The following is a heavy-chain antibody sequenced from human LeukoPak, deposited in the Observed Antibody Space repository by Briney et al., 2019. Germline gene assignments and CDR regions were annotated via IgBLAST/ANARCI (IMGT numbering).Heavy chain of an antibody. Sequence: ASVKVSCKASGYTFNGYYMHWVRQAPRQGLEWMGWINPNSGDTNYAQKFQGRVSMTRDTSISTAYMDLSGLRSDDTALYYCARGLGWDSGTYLGAWGQGTLVTVSS. CDR3: ARGLGWDSGTYLGA. V-gene: IGHV1-2*02. CDR2: INPNSGDT. D-gene: IGHD1-26*01. CDR1: GYTFNGYY. J-gene: IGHJ5*02.